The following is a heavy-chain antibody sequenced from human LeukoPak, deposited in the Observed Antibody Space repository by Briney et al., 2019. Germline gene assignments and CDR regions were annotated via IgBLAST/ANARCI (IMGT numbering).Heavy chain of an antibody. J-gene: IGHJ4*02. Sequence: KASETLSLTCTVSGGSISSYYWGWIRQPPGKGLEWIGYIYYSGSTNYNPSLKSRVTISVDTSKNQFSLKLSSVTAADTAVYYCARHCKRYCSSTSCQSRGGCFDYRGQGTLVTVSS. D-gene: IGHD2-2*01. V-gene: IGHV4-59*08. CDR3: ARHCKRYCSSTSCQSRGGCFDY. CDR2: IYYSGST. CDR1: GGSISSYY.